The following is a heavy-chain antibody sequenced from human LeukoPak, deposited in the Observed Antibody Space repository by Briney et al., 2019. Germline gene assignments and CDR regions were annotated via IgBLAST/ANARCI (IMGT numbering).Heavy chain of an antibody. J-gene: IGHJ5*02. CDR1: GYTLTELS. CDR3: VRVGSSNWYA. D-gene: IGHD6-13*01. V-gene: IGHV3-7*01. Sequence: SCKVSGYTLTELSMHWVRQAPGKGLECVANINQHGNQRYYVDSVKGRFTISRDNSRNSLYLQMNNLRAEDTAVYYCVRVGSSNWYAWGQGTLVTVSS. CDR2: INQHGNQR.